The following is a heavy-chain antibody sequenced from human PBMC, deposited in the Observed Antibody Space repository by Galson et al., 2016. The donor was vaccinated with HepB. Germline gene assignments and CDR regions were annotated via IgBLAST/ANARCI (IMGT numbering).Heavy chain of an antibody. Sequence: SLRLSCAASGFTFSNYDIHWVRQAPGKGLEWVALISSDGTKRYHADSVKGRISVSRDNSKNTLFLQMNSLRVDDTAVYYCAKDRDGDYDYGMDVWGQGTAVTVSS. CDR2: ISSDGTKR. J-gene: IGHJ6*02. D-gene: IGHD4-17*01. V-gene: IGHV3-30*18. CDR1: GFTFSNYD. CDR3: AKDRDGDYDYGMDV.